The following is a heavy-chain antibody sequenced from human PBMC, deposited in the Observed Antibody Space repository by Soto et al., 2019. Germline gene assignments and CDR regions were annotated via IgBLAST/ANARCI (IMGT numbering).Heavy chain of an antibody. D-gene: IGHD1-7*01. CDR3: ARGELRNDAFDI. J-gene: IGHJ3*02. V-gene: IGHV4-31*03. CDR1: GGSISSCGYY. CDR2: IYYSGST. Sequence: TLSLTCTVSGGSISSCGYYWSWIRQHPGKGLEWIGYIYYSGSTYYNPSLKSRVTISVDTSKNQFSLKLSSVTAADTAVYYCARGELRNDAFDIWGQGTMVTVSS.